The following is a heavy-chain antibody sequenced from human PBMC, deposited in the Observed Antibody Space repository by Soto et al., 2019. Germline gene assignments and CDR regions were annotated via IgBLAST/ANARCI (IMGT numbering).Heavy chain of an antibody. CDR3: ARTYFDFWSGSHYWYFDL. CDR1: ADSITTHY. J-gene: IGHJ2*01. CDR2: VYYNGST. Sequence: QVHLQESGPGLVKPSETLSLTCTVSADSITTHYWSWIQQPPGEGLEWIGSVYYNGSTNHNPSLKSRLAISMDTSKNQFSLKLTSVTAADTAVYYCARTYFDFWSGSHYWYFDLWGRGTLVTVSS. V-gene: IGHV4-59*11. D-gene: IGHD3-3*01.